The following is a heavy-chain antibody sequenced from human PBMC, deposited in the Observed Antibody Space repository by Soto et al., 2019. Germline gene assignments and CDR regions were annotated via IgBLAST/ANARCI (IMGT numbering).Heavy chain of an antibody. D-gene: IGHD5-12*01. V-gene: IGHV3-23*01. CDR2: ISGSGGST. CDR1: GFTFSSYA. Sequence: GGSLRLSCAASGFTFSSYAMSWVRQAPGKGLEWVSGISGSGGSTYYADSVKGRFTISRDNSKNTLYLQMNSLRAEDTAVYYCAKAHSGYEISDAFDIWGQGTMVTVSS. CDR3: AKAHSGYEISDAFDI. J-gene: IGHJ3*02.